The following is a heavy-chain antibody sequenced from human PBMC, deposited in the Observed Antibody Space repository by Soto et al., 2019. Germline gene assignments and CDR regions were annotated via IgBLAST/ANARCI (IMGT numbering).Heavy chain of an antibody. D-gene: IGHD5-12*01. Sequence: EAQLMESGGGLVQPGGSLRLSCAASGFTFSSYWMSWVHQAPGKGLEWVANIKQDGGDKYYVDSVKGRFIISRDNAKNSLYLQMDSLRAEDTDVYYFARVAGLACHVWGQGTLVTVSS. CDR1: GFTFSSYW. CDR2: IKQDGGDK. J-gene: IGHJ4*02. CDR3: ARVAGLACHV. V-gene: IGHV3-7*01.